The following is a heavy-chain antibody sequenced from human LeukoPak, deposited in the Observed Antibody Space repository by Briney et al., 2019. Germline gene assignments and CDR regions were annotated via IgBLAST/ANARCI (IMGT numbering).Heavy chain of an antibody. CDR3: AREGSSGSYWNYFDY. Sequence: GGSLRLSCAASGFTFSDYYMSWIRQAPGKGLEWVSYISSSGSTIYYADSVKGRFTISRDNAKNSLYLQMNSLRAEDTAVYYCAREGSSGSYWNYFDYWGQGTLVTVSS. J-gene: IGHJ4*02. D-gene: IGHD3-10*01. CDR2: ISSSGSTI. V-gene: IGHV3-11*01. CDR1: GFTFSDYY.